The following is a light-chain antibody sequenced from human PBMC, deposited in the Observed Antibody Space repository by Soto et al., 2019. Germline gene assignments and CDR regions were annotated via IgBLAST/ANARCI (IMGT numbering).Light chain of an antibody. CDR3: QQYKTYPYT. J-gene: IGKJ2*01. CDR2: DAS. Sequence: DIQMTQSPSTLSASVGDRVTITCRASQSITSWLAWYQQIPGKAPKVLIHDASILESGVPSRFSGNGSGTEFTLTISSLQPDDFATYYCQQYKTYPYTCGQGTKLEIK. CDR1: QSITSW. V-gene: IGKV1-5*01.